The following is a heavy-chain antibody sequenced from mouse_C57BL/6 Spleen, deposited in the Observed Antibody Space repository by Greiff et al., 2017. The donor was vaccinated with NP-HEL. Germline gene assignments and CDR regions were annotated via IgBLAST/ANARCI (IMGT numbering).Heavy chain of an antibody. J-gene: IGHJ2*01. CDR1: GYTFTDYE. Sequence: QVQLQQSGAELVRPGASVTLSCKASGYTFTDYEMHWVKQTPVHGLEWIGAIDPETGGTAYNQKFKGKAILTADKSSSTAYMELRSLTSEDSAVYYCTRGGTGAVYYFDYWGQGTTLTVSS. D-gene: IGHD4-1*01. CDR2: IDPETGGT. CDR3: TRGGTGAVYYFDY. V-gene: IGHV1-15*01.